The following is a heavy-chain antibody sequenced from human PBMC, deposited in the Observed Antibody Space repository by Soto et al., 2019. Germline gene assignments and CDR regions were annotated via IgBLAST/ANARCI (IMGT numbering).Heavy chain of an antibody. Sequence: QVQLQESGPGLVKPSETLSLTCTVSGGSISTYYWSWIRQPPGKGQEWIGYIYYSGSTNYNPSLKSRVTISLDTSKNQFSLRLSSVTAADTAVYYCARETYSSGWYYWFDPWGQGTLVTVSS. CDR2: IYYSGST. D-gene: IGHD6-19*01. V-gene: IGHV4-59*01. CDR1: GGSISTYY. J-gene: IGHJ5*02. CDR3: ARETYSSGWYYWFDP.